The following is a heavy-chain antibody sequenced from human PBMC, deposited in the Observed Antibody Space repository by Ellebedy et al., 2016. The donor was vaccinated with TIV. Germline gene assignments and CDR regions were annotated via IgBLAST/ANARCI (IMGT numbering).Heavy chain of an antibody. J-gene: IGHJ4*02. V-gene: IGHV5-51*01. Sequence: PGGSLRLSCQGSGTSFTNYWIAWVRQMPGSGLQFMGIIYPGDSETRYSPSFQGHVTISADKSNSTVYLQWSSLTASDTAMYYCARRSVISRSLDSWGQGTLVTVSS. CDR3: ARRSVISRSLDS. D-gene: IGHD4-23*01. CDR2: IYPGDSET. CDR1: GTSFTNYW.